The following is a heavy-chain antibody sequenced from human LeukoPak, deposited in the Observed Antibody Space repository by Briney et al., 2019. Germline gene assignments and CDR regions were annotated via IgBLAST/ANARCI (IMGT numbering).Heavy chain of an antibody. CDR2: INWNGGST. CDR1: GFTFDDYG. V-gene: IGHV3-20*04. D-gene: IGHD3-10*01. Sequence: GGSLRLSCAASGFTFDDYGMSWVRQAPGKGLEWVSGINWNGGSTGYADSVKGRFTISRDNAKNSLYLQMNSLRAEDTALCYCARVKQGMVRGVITIYYGMDVWGQGTTVTVSS. CDR3: ARVKQGMVRGVITIYYGMDV. J-gene: IGHJ6*02.